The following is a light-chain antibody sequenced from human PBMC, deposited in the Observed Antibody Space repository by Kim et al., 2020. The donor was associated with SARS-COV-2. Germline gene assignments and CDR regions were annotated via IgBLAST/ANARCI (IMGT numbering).Light chain of an antibody. J-gene: IGLJ3*02. CDR2: QDD. CDR1: GGNIANNY. Sequence: NFMLTQPHSVSESPGKTVTISCTGWGGNIANNYLQWHQQRPGSAPTTVMWQDDQRPSGVPDRFSGSIDRSSNSASPTISDLKTEDEGDYYCQSYDNHNRDWVFGGGTQLTVL. V-gene: IGLV6-57*02. CDR3: QSYDNHNRDWV.